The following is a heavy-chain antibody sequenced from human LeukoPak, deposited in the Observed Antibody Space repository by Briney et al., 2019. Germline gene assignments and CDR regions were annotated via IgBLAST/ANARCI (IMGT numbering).Heavy chain of an antibody. V-gene: IGHV1-2*02. J-gene: IGHJ4*02. CDR1: GYTFTGYY. Sequence: GASVKVSCKASGYTFTGYYMHWVRQAPGQGLEWMGWINPNSGGTNYAQKFQGRVTMTRDTSISTAYMDLSRLRSDDTAVYYCARPYCSGGSCHDYFDYWGQGTLVTVSS. CDR2: INPNSGGT. CDR3: ARPYCSGGSCHDYFDY. D-gene: IGHD2-15*01.